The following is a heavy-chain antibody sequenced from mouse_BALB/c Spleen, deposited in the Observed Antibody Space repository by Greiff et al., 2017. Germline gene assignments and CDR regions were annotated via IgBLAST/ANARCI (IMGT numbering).Heavy chain of an antibody. V-gene: IGHV1-69*01. CDR2: IDTSDSYT. CDR1: GYTFTDYW. D-gene: IGHD1-1*01. Sequence: QVQLKQPGAELVMPGASVKMSCKASGYTFTDYWMHWVKQRPGQGLEWIGAIDTSDSYTSYNQKFKGKATLTVDESSSTAYMQLSSLTSEDSAVYYCAITTVVAPYYFDYWGQGTTLTVSS. CDR3: AITTVVAPYYFDY. J-gene: IGHJ2*01.